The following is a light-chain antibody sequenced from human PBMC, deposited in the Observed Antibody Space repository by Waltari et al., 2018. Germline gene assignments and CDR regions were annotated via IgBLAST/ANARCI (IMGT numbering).Light chain of an antibody. J-gene: IGKJ2*01. V-gene: IGKV4-1*01. Sequence: DIVMTQSPDSLAVSLGERATINCKSSQSVLYSSNNKNYLAWYQQKPGQPPKLLIYWSSTRESGVADRFSGSGSGTDFTLTIISLQAEDVAVYYGQQYYSTPYTFGQGTKLEIK. CDR2: WSS. CDR3: QQYYSTPYT. CDR1: QSVLYSSNNKNY.